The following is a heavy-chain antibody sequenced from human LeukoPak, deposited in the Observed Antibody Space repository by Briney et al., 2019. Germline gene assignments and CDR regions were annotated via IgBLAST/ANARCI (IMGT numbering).Heavy chain of an antibody. Sequence: SGTLSLTCAVSGASIRSSTNWWSWVRQPPGKELEWIGEIFHSGSTNYNPSLKSRVTMSADKSKNQFSLNLSSVTAADTAVYYCLYGGNSGDWVYWGQGTLVTVSS. CDR1: GASIRSSTNW. J-gene: IGHJ4*02. CDR3: LYGGNSGDWVY. D-gene: IGHD4-23*01. V-gene: IGHV4-4*02. CDR2: IFHSGST.